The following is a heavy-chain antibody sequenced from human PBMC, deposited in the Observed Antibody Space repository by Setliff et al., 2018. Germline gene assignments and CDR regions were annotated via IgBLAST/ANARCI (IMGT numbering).Heavy chain of an antibody. Sequence: ASVKVSCKASGYTFTSYGVSWVRQAPGQGLEWMGWISAYNGNTNYAQKLRGRVTMTTDTSTSTAHMERRSLRSDDTAVYYCARAPTVTTSLYFDYWGQGTLVTVSS. CDR2: ISAYNGNT. J-gene: IGHJ4*02. CDR3: ARAPTVTTSLYFDY. D-gene: IGHD4-17*01. CDR1: GYTFTSYG. V-gene: IGHV1-18*01.